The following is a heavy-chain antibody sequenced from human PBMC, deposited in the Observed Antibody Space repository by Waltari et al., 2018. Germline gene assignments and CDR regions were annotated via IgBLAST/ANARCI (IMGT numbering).Heavy chain of an antibody. V-gene: IGHV7-4-1*02. J-gene: IGHJ5*02. CDR1: GYTFTSYA. D-gene: IGHD2-2*01. Sequence: QVQLVQSGSELKKPGASVKVSCKASGYTFTSYAMNWVRQAPGQGLEWMGWINTNTGNPTYAQGFTGRFVFSLDTSVSTAYLQISSLKAEDTAVYYCARESTDIVVVPAAPEGSWFDPWGQGTLVTVSS. CDR3: ARESTDIVVVPAAPEGSWFDP. CDR2: INTNTGNP.